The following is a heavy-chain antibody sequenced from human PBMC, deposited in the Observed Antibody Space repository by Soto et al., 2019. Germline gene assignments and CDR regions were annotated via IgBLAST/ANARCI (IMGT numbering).Heavy chain of an antibody. CDR3: AKFLRITIIVVVTPDAFDI. V-gene: IGHV3-23*01. CDR1: GFTFSSYA. D-gene: IGHD3-22*01. CDR2: ISGSGGST. Sequence: GGSLRLSCAASGFTFSSYAMSWVRQAPGKGLEWVSAISGSGGSTYYADSVKGRFTISRDNSKNTLYLQMNSLRAEDTAVYYCAKFLRITIIVVVTPDAFDIWGQGTMVTVSS. J-gene: IGHJ3*02.